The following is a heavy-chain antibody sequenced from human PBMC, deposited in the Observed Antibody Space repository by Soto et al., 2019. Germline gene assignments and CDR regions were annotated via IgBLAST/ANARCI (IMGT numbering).Heavy chain of an antibody. CDR3: ARGGSSSAFDI. CDR1: GGSISSGGYY. Sequence: PSETLSLTCTVSGGSISSGGYYWSWIRQHPGKGLEWIGYIYYSGSTYYNPSLKSRVTISVDTSKNQFSLKLSSVTAADTAVYYCARGGSSSAFDIWGQGTMVPVSS. V-gene: IGHV4-31*03. CDR2: IYYSGST. D-gene: IGHD6-6*01. J-gene: IGHJ3*02.